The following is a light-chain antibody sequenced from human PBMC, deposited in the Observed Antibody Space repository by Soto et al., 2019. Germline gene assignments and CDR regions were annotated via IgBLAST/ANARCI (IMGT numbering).Light chain of an antibody. CDR1: SSDVGGYNY. Sequence: QSALTQPASVSGSPGQSITISCTGTSSDVGGYNYVSWYQQHPGKAPKLMIYEVSNRPSGVSNRISGSKSGNPAALTISGLQAEDEADYFCNSYTSSSNRGHLYVFGDGPKLTV. CDR3: NSYTSSSNRGHLYV. J-gene: IGLJ1*01. CDR2: EVS. V-gene: IGLV2-14*01.